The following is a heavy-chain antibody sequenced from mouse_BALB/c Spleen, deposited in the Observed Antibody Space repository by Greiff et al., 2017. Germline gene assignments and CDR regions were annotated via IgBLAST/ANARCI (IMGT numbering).Heavy chain of an antibody. CDR3: ARYYGSSYFDY. J-gene: IGHJ2*01. CDR2: ISCYNGAT. V-gene: IGHV1S34*01. Sequence: LVKTGASVKISCKASGYSFTGYYMHWVKQSHGKSLEWIGYISCYNGATSYNQKFKGKATFTVDTSSSTAYMQFNSLTSEDSAVYYCARYYGSSYFDYWGQGTTLTISS. CDR1: GYSFTGYY. D-gene: IGHD1-1*01.